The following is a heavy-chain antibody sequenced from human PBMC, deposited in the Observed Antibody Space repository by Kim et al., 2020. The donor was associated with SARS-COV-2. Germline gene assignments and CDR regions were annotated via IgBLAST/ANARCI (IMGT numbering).Heavy chain of an antibody. CDR2: ISNNGRSI. CDR1: GFTFSSYS. D-gene: IGHD2-2*01. V-gene: IGHV3-21*01. Sequence: GGSLRLSCAASGFTFSSYSMNWVRQAPGKGLEWVSSISNNGRSIYYEPSVKGRFTISRDNAGNSLYLQMNSLRVEDTAIYYCAREVGSSISCYDQWGQGT. CDR3: AREVGSSISCYDQ. J-gene: IGHJ4*02.